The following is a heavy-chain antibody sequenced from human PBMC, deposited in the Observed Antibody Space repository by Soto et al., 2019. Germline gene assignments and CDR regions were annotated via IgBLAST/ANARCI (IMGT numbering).Heavy chain of an antibody. V-gene: IGHV3-23*01. CDR2: ISGSGGST. D-gene: IGHD3-10*01. J-gene: IGHJ6*02. CDR1: GFTFSSYA. CDR3: SWSYFGSIYYYYGMDV. Sequence: PGGSLRLSCAASGFTFSSYAMSWVRQAPGKGLEWVSAISGSGGSTYYADSVKGRFTISRDNSKNTLYLQMNSLRAEDTAVYYCSWSYFGSIYYYYGMDVWGQGTTVTVSS.